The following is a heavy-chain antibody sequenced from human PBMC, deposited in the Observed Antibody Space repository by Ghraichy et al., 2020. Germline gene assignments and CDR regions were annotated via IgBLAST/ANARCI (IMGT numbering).Heavy chain of an antibody. CDR2: IYYSGST. CDR1: GGSISSYY. D-gene: IGHD6-19*01. Sequence: SETLSLTCTVSGGSISSYYWSWIRQPPGKGLEWIGYIYYSGSTNYNPSLKSRVTISVDTSKNQFSLKLSSVTAADTAGYYCASGPYSSGWYAHYYYYGMDVWGQGTTVTVSS. V-gene: IGHV4-59*01. J-gene: IGHJ6*02. CDR3: ASGPYSSGWYAHYYYYGMDV.